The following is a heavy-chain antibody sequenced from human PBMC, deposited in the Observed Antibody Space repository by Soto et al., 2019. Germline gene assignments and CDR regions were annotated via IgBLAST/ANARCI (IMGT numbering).Heavy chain of an antibody. J-gene: IGHJ4*02. Sequence: QVQLQESGPGLVKPSETLSLTCAVSGGSTRGFHWTWIRQPPGKGLEWIGNIHYSGTTKYNPSLQRRVTLSVDTSKNQFSLKLSSVTAADTAVYYCARNTASLFDFWGQGTLVTVSS. CDR2: IHYSGTT. CDR1: GGSTRGFH. V-gene: IGHV4-59*01. CDR3: ARNTASLFDF. D-gene: IGHD2-21*02.